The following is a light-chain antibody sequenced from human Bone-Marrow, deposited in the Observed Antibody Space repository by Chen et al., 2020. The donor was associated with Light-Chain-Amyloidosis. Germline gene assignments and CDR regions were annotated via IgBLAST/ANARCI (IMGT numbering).Light chain of an antibody. J-gene: IGKJ4*01. CDR2: AAS. V-gene: IGKV1-17*01. Sequence: DLQMTRSPSSPPAAVGDRVTITCRARQGIRNDLGWYQQKPGKAPKRLIYAASTLQSGVPSRFSGSASGTEFTLTISSLLPEDFATYYCLQHNSYPLTFGGGTKVEIK. CDR1: QGIRND. CDR3: LQHNSYPLT.